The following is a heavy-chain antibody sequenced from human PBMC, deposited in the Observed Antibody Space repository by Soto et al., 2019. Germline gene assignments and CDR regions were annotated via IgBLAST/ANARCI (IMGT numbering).Heavy chain of an antibody. J-gene: IGHJ4*02. CDR3: ARAKPYYDILTGHTALDY. CDR1: GYTFTSYG. Sequence: QVQLVQSGAEVKKPGASVKVSCKASGYTFTSYGISWVRQAPGQGLEWMGWISAYNGNTNYAQKLQGRVTMTTDTSTSTAYMELRSLRSDDTAVYYCARAKPYYDILTGHTALDYWGQGTLVTVSS. V-gene: IGHV1-18*01. D-gene: IGHD3-9*01. CDR2: ISAYNGNT.